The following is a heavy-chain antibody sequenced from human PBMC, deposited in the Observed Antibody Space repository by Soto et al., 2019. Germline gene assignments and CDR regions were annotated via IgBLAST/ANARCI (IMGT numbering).Heavy chain of an antibody. CDR2: ICPGYSNI. D-gene: IGHD3-9*01. Sequence: GESLKISCKGSGYIFTDHCIVWVRQMAGKGLEWVGIICPGYSNIIYSPSVQGQVTISADMSISTAYLQWSSLKASDTAMYYCARGDYDILTGSYKSYYGMDVWGQGTTVTVSS. CDR1: GYIFTDHC. J-gene: IGHJ6*02. V-gene: IGHV5-51*01. CDR3: ARGDYDILTGSYKSYYGMDV.